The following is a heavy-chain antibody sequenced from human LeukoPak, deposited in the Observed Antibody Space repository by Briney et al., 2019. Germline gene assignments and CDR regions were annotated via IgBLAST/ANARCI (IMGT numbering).Heavy chain of an antibody. V-gene: IGHV3-74*01. J-gene: IGHJ4*02. CDR1: GFTFSNYW. Sequence: GGSLRLSCAASGFTFSNYWMHCVRQAPGKALVWVSRINSDGSSTIYADSVKGRFTISRDNAKNTLDLQMNSLRAEDTAVYYCARDLGVAGHDYWGQGTLVTVSS. CDR2: INSDGSST. D-gene: IGHD2-15*01. CDR3: ARDLGVAGHDY.